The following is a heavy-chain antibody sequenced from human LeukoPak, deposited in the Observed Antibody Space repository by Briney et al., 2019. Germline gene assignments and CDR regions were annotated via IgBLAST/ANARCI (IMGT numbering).Heavy chain of an antibody. J-gene: IGHJ4*01. Sequence: SETLSLTCTVSGGSITTDCWIWIRQPPGKGLEWIAYIYTSGLTKYNPSLKSRGTISVDPSKNQLSLKLNSVTAADTAVYYCARRTPGPQLDEYVAYYFDLWGHGTLVTVSS. V-gene: IGHV4-4*09. CDR2: IYTSGLT. CDR3: ARRTPGPQLDEYVAYYFDL. D-gene: IGHD3/OR15-3a*01. CDR1: GGSITTDC.